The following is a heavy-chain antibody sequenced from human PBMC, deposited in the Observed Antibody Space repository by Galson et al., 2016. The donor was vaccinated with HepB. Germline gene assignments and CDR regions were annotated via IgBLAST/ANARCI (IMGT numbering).Heavy chain of an antibody. V-gene: IGHV1-69*13. CDR3: ARSGSMIVLFITGGRDAFDI. J-gene: IGHJ3*02. CDR2: IIPCFATA. CDR1: GGTFSNYA. D-gene: IGHD3-22*01. Sequence: SVKVSCKASGGTFSNYAISWVRQAPGQGLEWMGGIIPCFATANYAQKFQGRVTITADQSTSTAYMELSSLRSEDTALYYCARSGSMIVLFITGGRDAFDIWGQGTMVTVSS.